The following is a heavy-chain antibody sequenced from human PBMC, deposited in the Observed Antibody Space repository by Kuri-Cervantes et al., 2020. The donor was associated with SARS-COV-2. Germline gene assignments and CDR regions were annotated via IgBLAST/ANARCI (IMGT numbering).Heavy chain of an antibody. J-gene: IGHJ6*02. V-gene: IGHV4-34*01. D-gene: IGHD3-3*01. CDR1: GGSFSDYY. Sequence: SETLSLTCAVYGGSFSDYYWSWVRQPPGKGLEWIGEINHSGNTNYDPSLKSRVTISIDTSKNQFSLKLSSVTAADTAVYYCARGTSYYDFWSGYYTGNYGMDVWGQGTTVTVSS. CDR3: ARGTSYYDFWSGYYTGNYGMDV. CDR2: INHSGNT.